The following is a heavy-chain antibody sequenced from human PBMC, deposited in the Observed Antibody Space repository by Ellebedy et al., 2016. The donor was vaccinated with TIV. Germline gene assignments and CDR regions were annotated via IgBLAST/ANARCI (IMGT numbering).Heavy chain of an antibody. CDR1: GFTLSSYW. CDR2: IKPDSSEI. D-gene: IGHD2/OR15-2a*01. V-gene: IGHV3-7*01. J-gene: IGHJ5*02. CDR3: VRDKFNMNRFDP. Sequence: GESLKISCAASGFTLSSYWMNWVRQAPGKGLEWVANIKPDSSEINHADSVKGRFTISRDNAKNSLYLQMNNLGAEDTAVYYCVRDKFNMNRFDPWGQGTLVTVSS.